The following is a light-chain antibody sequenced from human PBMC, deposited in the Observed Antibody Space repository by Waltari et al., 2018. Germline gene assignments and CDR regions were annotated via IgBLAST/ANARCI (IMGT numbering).Light chain of an antibody. CDR2: AIS. Sequence: QAVVTQEPSLSVSPGGTVTLTCGSSPAPVTSGLYPSWFQQKPGQAPRTLIYAISNKHSWTPARFSGSLLGGKAALTLSGAQPEDEADYYCLLYYSGARVFGGGTKLTVL. V-gene: IGLV7-46*01. CDR1: PAPVTSGLY. CDR3: LLYYSGARV. J-gene: IGLJ3*02.